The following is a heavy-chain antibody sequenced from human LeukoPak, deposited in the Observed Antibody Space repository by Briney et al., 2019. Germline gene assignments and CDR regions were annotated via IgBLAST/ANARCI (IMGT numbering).Heavy chain of an antibody. CDR3: ARRAVDNSYYYYMDV. V-gene: IGHV4-4*07. Sequence: SETLSLTCTVSGGSISSYYWSWIRQPAGKGLEWIGRIYSSGTTNYNPSLKSRVTMSVDTSKNQFSLNLSSVTAADTAVYYCARRAVDNSYYYYMDVWGKGTTVTVSS. J-gene: IGHJ6*03. CDR2: IYSSGTT. D-gene: IGHD6-19*01. CDR1: GGSISSYY.